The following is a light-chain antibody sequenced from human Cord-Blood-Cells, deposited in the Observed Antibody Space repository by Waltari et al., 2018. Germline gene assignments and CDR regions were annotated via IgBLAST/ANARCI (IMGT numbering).Light chain of an antibody. V-gene: IGLV2-14*01. J-gene: IGLJ1*01. CDR3: SSYTSSSTYV. CDR2: EVS. CDR1: SRDVGGYNY. Sequence: QSALTQPASVSGSPGQSLTISCTGTSRDVGGYNYFSWYQQHPGKAPKLMIYEVSNRPSGVSNRFSGSKSGNTASLTISGLQAEDEADYYCSSYTSSSTYVFGTGTKVTVL.